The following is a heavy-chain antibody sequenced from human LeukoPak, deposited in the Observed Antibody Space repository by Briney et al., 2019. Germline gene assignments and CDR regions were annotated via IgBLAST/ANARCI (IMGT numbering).Heavy chain of an antibody. V-gene: IGHV4-38-2*01. Sequence: PSETLSLTCAVSGYSISSGYYWGWIRQPPGKGLEWIGSIYHSGSTYYNPSLKSRGTISVDTSKNQFSLKLSSVTAADTAVYYCARTDDYSPDYYYYMDVWGKGTTVTVSS. CDR3: ARTDDYSPDYYYYMDV. D-gene: IGHD4-11*01. CDR2: IYHSGST. J-gene: IGHJ6*03. CDR1: GYSISSGYY.